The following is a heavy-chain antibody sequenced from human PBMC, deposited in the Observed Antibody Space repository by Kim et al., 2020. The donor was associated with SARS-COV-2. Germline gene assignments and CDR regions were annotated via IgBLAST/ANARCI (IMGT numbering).Heavy chain of an antibody. CDR3: ARDREVRGRIMSFDY. J-gene: IGHJ4*02. V-gene: IGHV3-23*01. Sequence: GGSLRLSCAASGFTFSSYAMSWVRQAPGKGLEWVSAISGSGGSIYYADSVKGRFTISRDNSKNTLYLQMNSLRAEDTAVYYCARDREVRGRIMSFDYWGQGTLVTVSS. CDR1: GFTFSSYA. D-gene: IGHD3-10*01. CDR2: ISGSGGSI.